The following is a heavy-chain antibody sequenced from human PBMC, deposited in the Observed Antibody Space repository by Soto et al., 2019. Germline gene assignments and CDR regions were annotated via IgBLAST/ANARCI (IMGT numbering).Heavy chain of an antibody. CDR1: GGSISSGGYY. D-gene: IGHD3-22*01. Sequence: SETLSLTCTVSGGSISSGGYYWSWIRQHPGKGLEWIGYIYYSGSTYYNPSLKSRVTISVDTSKNQFSLKLSSVTAADTAVYYCAREVSTVVSHYYDSSGYYFDYWGQGTLVTVS. J-gene: IGHJ4*02. CDR3: AREVSTVVSHYYDSSGYYFDY. V-gene: IGHV4-31*03. CDR2: IYYSGST.